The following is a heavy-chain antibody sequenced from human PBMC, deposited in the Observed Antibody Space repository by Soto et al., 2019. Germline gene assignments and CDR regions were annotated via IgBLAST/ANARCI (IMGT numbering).Heavy chain of an antibody. D-gene: IGHD2-15*01. J-gene: IGHJ5*02. CDR3: ARDKVVVAATPTSFDP. CDR1: GYTFTSYG. Sequence: EASVKVSCKASGYTFTSYGISWVRQAPGQGLEWMGWISAYSGNSMYAQKLQGRVTMTTDTSTSTAYMELRGLTSDDTAMYYCARDKVVVAATPTSFDPWGQGTLVTVSS. CDR2: ISAYSGNS. V-gene: IGHV1-18*01.